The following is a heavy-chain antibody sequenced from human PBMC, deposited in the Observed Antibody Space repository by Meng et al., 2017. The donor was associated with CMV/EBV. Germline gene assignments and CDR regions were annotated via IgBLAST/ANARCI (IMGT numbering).Heavy chain of an antibody. J-gene: IGHJ3*02. D-gene: IGHD2-2*01. CDR2: IYYSGST. V-gene: IGHV4-31*03. Sequence: SETLSLTCTVSGGSISSGGYYWSWIRQHPGKGLEWIGYIYYSGSTYYNPSLKSRVTISVDTSKNQFSLKLSSVTAADTAVYYCARGAWYQSPYLDIWGQGTMVTVSS. CDR3: ARGAWYQSPYLDI. CDR1: GGSISSGGYY.